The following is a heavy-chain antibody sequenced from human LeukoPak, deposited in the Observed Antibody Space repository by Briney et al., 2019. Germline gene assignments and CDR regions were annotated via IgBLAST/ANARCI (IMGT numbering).Heavy chain of an antibody. J-gene: IGHJ6*02. CDR2: ISYEGSNK. CDR1: GFTFSSYA. Sequence: GGSLRLSCAASGFTFSSYAMHWVRQAPGKGRGWGAVISYEGSNKYYADSVKGRFTISRDNSKNTLYLQMNSLRAEDTAVYYCARNQVALYGMDVWGQGTTVTVSS. V-gene: IGHV3-30-3*01. D-gene: IGHD1-14*01. CDR3: ARNQVALYGMDV.